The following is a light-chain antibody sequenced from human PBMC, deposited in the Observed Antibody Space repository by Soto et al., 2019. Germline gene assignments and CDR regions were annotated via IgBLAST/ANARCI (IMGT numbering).Light chain of an antibody. V-gene: IGLV2-14*01. J-gene: IGLJ1*01. CDR1: SSDVGGYNY. Sequence: QSVLTQPASVSGSPGQSITISCTGTSSDVGGYNYVSWYQQHPGKAPKLMIYDVRNRPSGVSNRFSGSKSGNTASLTISGLQAEDEADYYCSSYTSSSTYYVFGTGTKVTV. CDR2: DVR. CDR3: SSYTSSSTYYV.